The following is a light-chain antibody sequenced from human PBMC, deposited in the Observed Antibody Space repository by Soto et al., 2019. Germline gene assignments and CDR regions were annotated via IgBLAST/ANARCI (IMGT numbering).Light chain of an antibody. Sequence: EIVLTQSPGTLSLSPGESATLSCRASQRVRSSYLAWHQQKPGQAPRLLIYGASSRGTGIPDRFSGSGSGTYFNFTINRLEAEDFAVYYCHQYGSSPYTFGQGTKLEI. CDR3: HQYGSSPYT. CDR1: QRVRSSY. CDR2: GAS. V-gene: IGKV3-20*01. J-gene: IGKJ2*01.